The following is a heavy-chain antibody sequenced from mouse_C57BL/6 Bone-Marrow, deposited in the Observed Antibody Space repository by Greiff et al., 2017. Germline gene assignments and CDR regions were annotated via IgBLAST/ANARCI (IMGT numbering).Heavy chain of an antibody. V-gene: IGHV1-64*01. CDR2: IHPNSGST. D-gene: IGHD1-1*01. CDR3: ARSDYYYSSSPWCFDV. J-gene: IGHJ1*03. Sequence: VQLQQPGAELVKPGASVKLSCKASGYTFTSYWMHWVKQRPGQGLEWIGMIHPNSGSTNYNEKFKSKATLTADKSSSTAYMQLSSLTSEDSAVYYCARSDYYYSSSPWCFDVGGTGTTVPVSS. CDR1: GYTFTSYW.